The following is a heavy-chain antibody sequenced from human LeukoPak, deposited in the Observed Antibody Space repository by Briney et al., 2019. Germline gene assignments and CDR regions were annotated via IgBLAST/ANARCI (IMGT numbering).Heavy chain of an antibody. CDR3: ATTVTTYFGYFDY. CDR2: ISSSGSTI. Sequence: GGSLRLSCAASGFTFSDYYMSWIRQAPGKGLEWVSYISSSGSTIYYADSVKGRFTISRDNAKNSLYLQMNSLRAEDTAVYYSATTVTTYFGYFDYWGQGTLVTVSS. J-gene: IGHJ4*02. D-gene: IGHD4-17*01. CDR1: GFTFSDYY. V-gene: IGHV3-11*01.